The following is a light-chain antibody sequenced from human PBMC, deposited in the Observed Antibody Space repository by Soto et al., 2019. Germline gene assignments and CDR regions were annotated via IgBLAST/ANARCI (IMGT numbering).Light chain of an antibody. J-gene: IGKJ4*01. Sequence: DIQMPQSPSTLSGSVGDRVTITCRASQTISSWLAWYQQKPGKAPKLLIYKASTLKSGVPSRFSGSGSGTEFTLTISSLQSEDFAVYYCQQYNNWPSFGGGTKVDI. CDR3: QQYNNWPS. CDR2: KAS. V-gene: IGKV1-5*03. CDR1: QTISSW.